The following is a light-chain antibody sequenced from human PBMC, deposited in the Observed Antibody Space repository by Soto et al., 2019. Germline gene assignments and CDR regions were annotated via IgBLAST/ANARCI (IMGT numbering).Light chain of an antibody. J-gene: IGLJ1*01. CDR2: DVS. CDR3: SSYTSSITRYV. CDR1: SSDLGGYNY. Sequence: QSVLTQPASVSGSPGQSITISCTGTSSDLGGYNYVSWYQQHPGKAPKLMIYDVSNRPSGVSNRFSGSKSGNTASLTISGLQAEDVADYYCSSYTSSITRYVFGTGTKVTVL. V-gene: IGLV2-14*01.